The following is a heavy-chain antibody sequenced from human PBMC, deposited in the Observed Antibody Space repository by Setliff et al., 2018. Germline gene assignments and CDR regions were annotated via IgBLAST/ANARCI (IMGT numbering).Heavy chain of an antibody. V-gene: IGHV4-34*01. J-gene: IGHJ5*02. CDR2: VYHSGST. D-gene: IGHD3-3*01. CDR1: GGSFSGYY. Sequence: SETLSLTCAVYGGSFSGYYWSWVRQPPGKGLEWIGEVYHSGSTNYNPSLKSRVTISVDKSKNQFSLKLSSVTAADTPTYYCARAGPTVTFFRVLVISWWDPWGQGSLVTVS. CDR3: ARAGPTVTFFRVLVISWWDP.